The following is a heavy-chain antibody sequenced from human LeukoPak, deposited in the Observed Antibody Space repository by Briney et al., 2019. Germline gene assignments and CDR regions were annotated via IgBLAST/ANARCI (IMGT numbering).Heavy chain of an antibody. CDR2: IYYSGST. Sequence: PETLSLTCTVSGGSISSYYWSWIRQPPGKGLEWIGYIYYSGSTNYNPSLKGRVTISVDTSKNQFSLKLSSVTAADTAVYYCAREAGYYYGSGSYRIFDYWGQGTLVTVSS. V-gene: IGHV4-59*01. D-gene: IGHD3-10*01. CDR1: GGSISSYY. J-gene: IGHJ4*02. CDR3: AREAGYYYGSGSYRIFDY.